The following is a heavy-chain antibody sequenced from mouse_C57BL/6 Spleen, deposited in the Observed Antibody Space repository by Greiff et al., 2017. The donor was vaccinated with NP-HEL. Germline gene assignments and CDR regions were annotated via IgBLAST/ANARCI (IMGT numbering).Heavy chain of an antibody. V-gene: IGHV1-69*01. CDR2: IDPSDSYT. CDR3: ASPQASNWCFDY. CDR1: GYTFTSYW. J-gene: IGHJ2*01. Sequence: QVQLQQPGAELVMPGASVKLSCKASGYTFTSYWMHWVKQRPGQGLEWIGEIDPSDSYTNYNQKFKGKSTLTVDKSSSTAYMQLSSLTSEDSAVYYCASPQASNWCFDYWGQGTTLTVSS. D-gene: IGHD4-1*02.